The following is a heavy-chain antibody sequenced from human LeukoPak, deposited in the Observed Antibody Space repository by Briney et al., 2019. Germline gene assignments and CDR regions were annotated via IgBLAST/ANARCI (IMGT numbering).Heavy chain of an antibody. Sequence: SEPLSFSCAVSNGFITCYWWCWVRKPPGKRLDRIGVVPKNWGTKYYPSLQSRVTISVDKSKNHVALERNSVNAADTAIYYCSKASGVAPTTGDYWGQGILVTVSS. CDR3: SKASGVAPTTGDY. J-gene: IGHJ4*02. CDR2: VPKNWGT. V-gene: IGHV4-4*02. CDR1: NGFITCYW. D-gene: IGHD5-12*01.